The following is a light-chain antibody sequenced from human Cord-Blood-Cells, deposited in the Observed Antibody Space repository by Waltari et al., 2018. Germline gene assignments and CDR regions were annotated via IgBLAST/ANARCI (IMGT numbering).Light chain of an antibody. V-gene: IGKV4-1*01. CDR3: QQYYSTPWT. CDR1: QSVLYSSNNKNY. CDR2: WAS. J-gene: IGKJ1*01. Sequence: LAVSLGERATINCKSSQSVLYSSNNKNYLAWYQQKPGQPPKLLIYWASTRESGVPDRFSGSGSGTDFTLTISSLQAEDVAVYYCQQYYSTPWTFGQGTKVEIK.